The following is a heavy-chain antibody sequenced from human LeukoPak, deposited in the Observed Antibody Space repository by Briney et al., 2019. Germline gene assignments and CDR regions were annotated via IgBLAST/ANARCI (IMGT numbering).Heavy chain of an antibody. CDR2: IYRSGNT. D-gene: IGHD1-26*01. CDR3: ARTGAGYYYYYMDV. V-gene: IGHV4-38-2*02. Sequence: TSETLSLTCTVSGYSISSGYYWGWIRQPPGKGLEWIGTIYRSGNTYSNPSLRGRVTISVDTSKNQFSLKLSSVTAADTAVYYCARTGAGYYYYYMDVWGKGTTVTVSS. J-gene: IGHJ6*03. CDR1: GYSISSGYY.